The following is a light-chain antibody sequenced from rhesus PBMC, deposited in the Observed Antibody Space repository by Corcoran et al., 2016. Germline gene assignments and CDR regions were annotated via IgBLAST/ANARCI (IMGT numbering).Light chain of an antibody. Sequence: DIQMTQSPSSLSASVGDTVTITCRASQGISSYLNWFQQKPGKAPKLLIYAASSLDSGVPSRFSGSGSGTEFTLTSSSLQPEDFAAYYCLQHNSYPLTFGGGTKVEIK. CDR1: QGISSY. CDR2: AAS. J-gene: IGKJ4*01. V-gene: IGKV1-28*01. CDR3: LQHNSYPLT.